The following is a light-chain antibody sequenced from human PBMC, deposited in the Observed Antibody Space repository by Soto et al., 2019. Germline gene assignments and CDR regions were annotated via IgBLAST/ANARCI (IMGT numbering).Light chain of an antibody. CDR3: SSFAGSNNFGV. V-gene: IGLV2-8*01. Sequence: QSVLTQPPSASGSPGQSVTISCTGTSSDIGGYNYVSWYPQHPGKAPKLMIFEVSKRPSGVPDRFSGSKSGNTASLTVSALQAVDEADYYCSSFAGSNNFGVFGTGTKVTVL. CDR2: EVS. J-gene: IGLJ1*01. CDR1: SSDIGGYNY.